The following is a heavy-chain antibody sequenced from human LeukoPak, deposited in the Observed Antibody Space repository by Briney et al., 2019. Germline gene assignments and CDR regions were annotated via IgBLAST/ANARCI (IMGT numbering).Heavy chain of an antibody. D-gene: IGHD3-22*01. J-gene: IGHJ4*02. CDR3: AKDTGYDSSGYYYGDFDY. CDR1: GYTFTGYY. CDR2: INPNSGGT. Sequence: GASVKVSCKASGYTFTGYYMHWVRQAPGQGLEWMGWINPNSGGTNYAQKFQGRVTMTRDTSISAAYMELSSLRSEDTAVYYCAKDTGYDSSGYYYGDFDYWGQGTLVTVSS. V-gene: IGHV1-2*02.